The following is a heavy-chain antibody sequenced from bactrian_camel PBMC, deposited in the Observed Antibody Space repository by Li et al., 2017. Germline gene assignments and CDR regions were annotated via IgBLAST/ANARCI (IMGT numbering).Heavy chain of an antibody. V-gene: IGHV3S40*01. CDR2: IYTGLGEP. CDR1: DYPYRSYC. Sequence: DVQLVESGGGTMQAGGSLTLSCEASDYPYRSYCMGWFRQAPGKEREGVAFIYTGLGEPYYADSVKGRFTISQDTADSTAYLQMDSLEPEDTAMYYCAAGHWGGSCFPAAGYWGQGTQVTVS. CDR3: AAGHWGGSCFPAAGY. D-gene: IGHD6*01. J-gene: IGHJ6*01.